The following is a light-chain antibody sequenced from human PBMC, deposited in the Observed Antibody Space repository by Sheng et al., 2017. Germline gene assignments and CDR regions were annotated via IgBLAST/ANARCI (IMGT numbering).Light chain of an antibody. CDR3: QQYHTSPLT. CDR2: AA. V-gene: IGKV1-NL1*01. CDR1: QVIDNS. J-gene: IGKJ4*01. Sequence: DIQVTQSPSSLSASVGDRVTMTCRASQVIDNSLAWYQQTPGKAPKLLVYAAFFWKMGSHPGSVAVGLRRIYTLTINNLQPEDFAIYYCQQYHTSPLTFGGGTKVXI.